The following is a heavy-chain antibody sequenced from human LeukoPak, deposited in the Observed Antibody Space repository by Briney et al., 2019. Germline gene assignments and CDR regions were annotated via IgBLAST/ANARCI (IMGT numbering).Heavy chain of an antibody. Sequence: SETLSLTCTVSGGSISSYYWSWVRQPPGKGLEWIGFIYYSGTTSCSPSLKSRVPISVDTSKNQFSLRLSSVTAADTAVYYCARYSPVAGPDYWGQGTLVTVSS. CDR3: ARYSPVAGPDY. V-gene: IGHV4-59*08. D-gene: IGHD6-19*01. CDR1: GGSISSYY. CDR2: IYYSGTT. J-gene: IGHJ4*02.